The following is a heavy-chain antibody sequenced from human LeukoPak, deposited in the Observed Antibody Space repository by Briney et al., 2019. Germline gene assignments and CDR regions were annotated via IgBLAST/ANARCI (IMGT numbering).Heavy chain of an antibody. CDR3: ARGPQDPLNPDGFDY. CDR2: INHSGST. J-gene: IGHJ4*02. Sequence: KSSETLSLTCAVYGGSFSGYYWSWIRQPPGKGLEWIGEINHSGSTNYNPSLKSRVTISVDTSKNQFSLKLSSVTAADTAVYYCARGPQDPLNPDGFDYWGQGTLVTVSS. V-gene: IGHV4-34*01. D-gene: IGHD2-15*01. CDR1: GGSFSGYY.